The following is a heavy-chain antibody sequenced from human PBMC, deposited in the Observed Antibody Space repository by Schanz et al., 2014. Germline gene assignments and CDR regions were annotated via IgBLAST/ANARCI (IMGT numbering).Heavy chain of an antibody. V-gene: IGHV4-4*02. CDR2: IYHNGDT. CDR3: VRGVGAWEQRIFDY. J-gene: IGHJ4*02. CDR1: GGSIISSTW. Sequence: QVLLQESGPGVVKPSGTLSLTCAVSGGSIISSTWWGWVRQPPGKGLEWIGEIYHNGDTSFNPSPKSRATRSVDKSKKEFSLRLTSLTAADTALYYCVRGVGAWEQRIFDYWGKGTLVTVSS. D-gene: IGHD1-26*01.